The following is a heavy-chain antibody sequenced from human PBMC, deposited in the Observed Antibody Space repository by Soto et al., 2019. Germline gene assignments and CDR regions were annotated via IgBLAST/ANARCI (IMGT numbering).Heavy chain of an antibody. D-gene: IGHD5-12*01. J-gene: IGHJ5*02. CDR3: ACLVEYSGYEMGNWFAP. Sequence: SETLCLTCTVAGGSISSYYGSWIRQPPGKGLEWIGYIYYSGSTNYNPSLKSRVTISVDTSKNQFSLKLSSVTAADTAVYYCACLVEYSGYEMGNWFAPWGQGTLVTVSS. V-gene: IGHV4-59*08. CDR1: GGSISSYY. CDR2: IYYSGST.